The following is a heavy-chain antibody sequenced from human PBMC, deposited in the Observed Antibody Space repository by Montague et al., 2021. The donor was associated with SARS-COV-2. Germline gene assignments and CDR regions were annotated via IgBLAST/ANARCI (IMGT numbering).Heavy chain of an antibody. CDR2: IYYSGST. CDR3: ASALGYCSSTSCYSGYGLDG. J-gene: IGHJ6*02. Sequence: SETLSLTCTVSGGSISSSSYYWGWIRQPPGKGLEWIGSIYYSGSTYYNPSLKSRVTISVDTSKNQFSLKLSSVTAADTAVYYCASALGYCSSTSCYSGYGLDGWGQGTTVTVSS. CDR1: GGSISSSSYY. V-gene: IGHV4-39*01. D-gene: IGHD2-2*01.